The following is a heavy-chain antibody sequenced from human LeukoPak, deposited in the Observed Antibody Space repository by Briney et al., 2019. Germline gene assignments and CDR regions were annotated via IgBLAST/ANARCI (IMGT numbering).Heavy chain of an antibody. V-gene: IGHV3-7*01. CDR1: GFTFSSYW. CDR2: INQDGSEK. D-gene: IGHD2-2*01. Sequence: SGGSLRLSCAASGFTFSSYWMSWVRQAPGKGLEWVANINQDGSEKNYVDSVKGRFTISRDNAKNSLYLQMNSLRAEDMAVYYCARPRYCSSTNCYIDYWGQGTLVAVYS. CDR3: ARPRYCSSTNCYIDY. J-gene: IGHJ4*02.